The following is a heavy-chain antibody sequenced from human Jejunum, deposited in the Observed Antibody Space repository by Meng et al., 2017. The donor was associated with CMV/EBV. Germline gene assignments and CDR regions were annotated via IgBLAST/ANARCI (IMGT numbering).Heavy chain of an antibody. D-gene: IGHD2-8*01. CDR2: INAGNGNT. CDR1: GYTFTHYP. CDR3: ARGMYFSP. Sequence: VQLVQSGAEVKRPGDSVKVSCKASGYTFTHYPIHWVRQAPGQRLEWMGWINAGNGNTRYSQKFQGRVTITRDTSATTAYMELGSLRSEDTAVYYCARGMYFSPWGQGTLVTVSS. J-gene: IGHJ5*02. V-gene: IGHV1-3*01.